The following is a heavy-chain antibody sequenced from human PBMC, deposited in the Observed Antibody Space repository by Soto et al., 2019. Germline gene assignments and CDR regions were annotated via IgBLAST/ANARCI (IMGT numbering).Heavy chain of an antibody. CDR2: IHHSGAT. D-gene: IGHD3-10*01. CDR1: GDSITGDNW. J-gene: IGHJ6*02. V-gene: IGHV4-4*02. CDR3: ARGDPLLWFGEKVYYGMDV. Sequence: SETLSLTCAVSGDSITGDNWWSWVRQPPGKGLEWIGEIHHSGATNYNPSLKSRVTISVDKSKNQFSLKLNSVTAADTAVYYCARGDPLLWFGEKVYYGMDVWGQGTKVTVSS.